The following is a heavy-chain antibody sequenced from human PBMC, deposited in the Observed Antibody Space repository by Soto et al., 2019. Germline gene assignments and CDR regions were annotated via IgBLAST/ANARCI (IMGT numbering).Heavy chain of an antibody. V-gene: IGHV3-30-3*01. Sequence: QVQVVESGGGVVQPGRSLRLSCAASGFTFSPFAFHWVRQAPGKGLEWVTAISYNGINIYYADSVKGRFTISRDNSKNTLYLQMNSLRTEDTARYYCARGGAVASSWYFDLWGRGTLVTVSS. CDR2: ISYNGINI. D-gene: IGHD6-19*01. CDR3: ARGGAVASSWYFDL. CDR1: GFTFSPFA. J-gene: IGHJ2*01.